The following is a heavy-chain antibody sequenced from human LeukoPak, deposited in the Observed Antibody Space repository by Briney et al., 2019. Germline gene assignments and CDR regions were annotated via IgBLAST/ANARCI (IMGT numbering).Heavy chain of an antibody. D-gene: IGHD3-10*01. CDR3: ARPLAHYYGSGSYGSRAFDI. CDR1: GFTFSSYA. CDR2: ISGSGGST. V-gene: IGHV3-23*01. Sequence: GGSLRLSCAASGFTFSSYAMSWVRQAPGKGLEWVSAISGSGGSTYYADSVKGRFTISRDNSKNTLYLQMNSLRAEDTAVYYCARPLAHYYGSGSYGSRAFDIWGQGTMVTVSS. J-gene: IGHJ3*02.